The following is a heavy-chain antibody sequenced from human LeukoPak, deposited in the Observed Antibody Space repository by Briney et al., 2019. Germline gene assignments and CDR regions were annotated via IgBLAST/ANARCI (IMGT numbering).Heavy chain of an antibody. Sequence: GGSLRLSWAASGFTFSSYGMHWVRQAPGKGLEWVAFIRYDGSNKYYADSVKGRFTISRDNSKNTLYLQMNSLRAEDTAVYYCARDRWGIYDSSGYSNIDYYYYYMDVWGKGTTVTISS. CDR2: IRYDGSNK. CDR1: GFTFSSYG. D-gene: IGHD3-22*01. CDR3: ARDRWGIYDSSGYSNIDYYYYYMDV. J-gene: IGHJ6*03. V-gene: IGHV3-30*02.